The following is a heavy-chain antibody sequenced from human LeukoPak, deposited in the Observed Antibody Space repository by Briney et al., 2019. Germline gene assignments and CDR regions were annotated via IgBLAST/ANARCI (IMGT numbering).Heavy chain of an antibody. J-gene: IGHJ4*02. Sequence: GGSLRLSCAASGLTFSNSAMHWVRQAPGKGLQWVAVISYDGSNQYYADSVKGRFTISRDNSKNTLSLQMNSLRADDTAVYYCARGRDSSGWYKGYWGQGTLVTVSS. CDR3: ARGRDSSGWYKGY. CDR1: GLTFSNSA. V-gene: IGHV3-30-3*01. CDR2: ISYDGSNQ. D-gene: IGHD6-19*01.